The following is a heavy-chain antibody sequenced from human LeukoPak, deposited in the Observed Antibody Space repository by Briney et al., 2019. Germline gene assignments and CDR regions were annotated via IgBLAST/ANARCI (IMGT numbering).Heavy chain of an antibody. D-gene: IGHD1-26*01. V-gene: IGHV3-30*02. CDR2: IRYDGSNK. Sequence: GGSLRLSCAASGFTFSSYGMHWVRQAPGKGLEWVAFIRYDGSNKYYADSVKGRFTISRDNAKNSLYLQMNSLRAEDTAVYYCAREGSFPDAFDIWGQGTMVTVSS. J-gene: IGHJ3*02. CDR1: GFTFSSYG. CDR3: AREGSFPDAFDI.